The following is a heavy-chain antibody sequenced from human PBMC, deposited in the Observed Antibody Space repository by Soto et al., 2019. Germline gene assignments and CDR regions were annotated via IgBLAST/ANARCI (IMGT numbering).Heavy chain of an antibody. V-gene: IGHV1-46*01. Sequence: ASVKVSCKASGYTFTSYYMHWVRQAPGQGLEWMGIISPNGDATTYAENFQGRLTVTKDTSTTTLYMELSGLKSDDTAVYFCARDWRYSSGLDYWGQGTLVTVSS. D-gene: IGHD6-19*01. CDR3: ARDWRYSSGLDY. CDR1: GYTFTSYY. J-gene: IGHJ4*02. CDR2: ISPNGDAT.